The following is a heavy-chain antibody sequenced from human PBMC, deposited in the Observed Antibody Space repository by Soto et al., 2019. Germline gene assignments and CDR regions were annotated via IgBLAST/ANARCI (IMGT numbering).Heavy chain of an antibody. J-gene: IGHJ3*02. CDR2: IYPGDSDT. Sequence: LGESLKISCKGSGYSFTSYWIGWVRQMPGKGLEWMGIIYPGDSDTRYSPSFQGQVTISADKSISTAYLQWSSLKASDTAMYYCARHIRNHYYGEWFNAFDIWGQGTMVTVSS. CDR1: GYSFTSYW. D-gene: IGHD3-10*01. CDR3: ARHIRNHYYGEWFNAFDI. V-gene: IGHV5-51*01.